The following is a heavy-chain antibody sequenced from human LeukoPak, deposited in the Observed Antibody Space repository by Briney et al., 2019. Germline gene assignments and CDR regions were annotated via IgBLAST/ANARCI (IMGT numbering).Heavy chain of an antibody. J-gene: IGHJ2*01. D-gene: IGHD6-19*01. V-gene: IGHV4-59*12. CDR2: IYYTGNT. Sequence: SETLSLTCTVSGGSISNYYWSWIRQSPGKGLEWIGYIYYTGNTNYNPSLESRVIISVDTSKNQFSLKLSSVTAADTAVYYCARAPGWSGQLSWYFDLWGRGTLVTVSS. CDR1: GGSISNYY. CDR3: ARAPGWSGQLSWYFDL.